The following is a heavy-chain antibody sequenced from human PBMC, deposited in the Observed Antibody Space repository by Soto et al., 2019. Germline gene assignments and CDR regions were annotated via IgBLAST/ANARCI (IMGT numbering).Heavy chain of an antibody. J-gene: IGHJ4*02. CDR1: GDSVSSPFY. Sequence: QVQLQESGPGLVKPSGTLSLTCAVSGDSVSSPFYWCWVRQPPGKGLEWIGEVFHTGTTSYNPSPRXXVTISMDKSNNPFSLDLSSVTAADTAVYYCARSAGWYAVHSWGPGTLVIVSS. D-gene: IGHD6-19*01. CDR3: ARSAGWYAVHS. V-gene: IGHV4-4*02. CDR2: VFHTGTT.